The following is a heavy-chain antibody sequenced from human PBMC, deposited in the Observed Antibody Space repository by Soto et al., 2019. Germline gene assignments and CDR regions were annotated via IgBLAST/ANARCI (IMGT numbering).Heavy chain of an antibody. V-gene: IGHV1-18*01. CDR1: GYAFTTYG. J-gene: IGHJ4*02. D-gene: IGHD1-1*01. CDR3: ARGRYGDY. Sequence: QVHLVQSGAEVKKPGASVKVSCKGSGYAFTTYGITWVRQAPGQGLEWMGWISAHNGNTNYAQTLQGRVTVTRDTXTSTXXMEXXSLRSDDTAVYYCARGRYGDYWGQGALVTVSS. CDR2: ISAHNGNT.